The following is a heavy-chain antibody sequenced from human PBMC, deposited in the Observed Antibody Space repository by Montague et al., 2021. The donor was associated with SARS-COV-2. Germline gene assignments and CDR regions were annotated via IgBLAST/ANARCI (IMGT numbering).Heavy chain of an antibody. CDR1: GFTFSDYA. Sequence: SLRLSCAASGFTFSDYAMHWVRQAPGKGLEWVAVISNDGSAKKYPDSVKGRLSISRDNSKNTVYLQLSSLRVDDTGVYYCAKESNQFRLIRGYYYGLGVWGQGTTVTVSS. CDR2: ISNDGSAK. J-gene: IGHJ6*02. D-gene: IGHD3-10*01. V-gene: IGHV3-30*18. CDR3: AKESNQFRLIRGYYYGLGV.